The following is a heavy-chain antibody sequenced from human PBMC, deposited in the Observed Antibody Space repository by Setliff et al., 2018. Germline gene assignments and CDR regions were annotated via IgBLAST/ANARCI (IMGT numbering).Heavy chain of an antibody. Sequence: ASVKVSCKASGYTFISYDISWVRQAPGQGLEWMGWISIDDDKTKYAQKFQGRVTMTADTSTNTGYMELRSLRSDDTAFYYCARADYSSSLHYFDCWGQGTLVTVSS. CDR1: GYTFISYD. D-gene: IGHD6-13*01. CDR3: ARADYSSSLHYFDC. CDR2: ISIDDDKT. V-gene: IGHV1-18*01. J-gene: IGHJ4*02.